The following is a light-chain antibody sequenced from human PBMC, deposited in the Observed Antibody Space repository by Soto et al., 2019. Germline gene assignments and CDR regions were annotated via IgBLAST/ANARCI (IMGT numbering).Light chain of an antibody. CDR3: QQRSNWPVSIT. V-gene: IGKV3D-20*02. J-gene: IGKJ5*01. CDR2: GAS. Sequence: EIVLTQSPGTLSLSPGERATLSCRASQSVSSSYLAWYQQKPGQAPRLLIYGASSRATGIPDRFSGSGSGTGFTLTISRLEPEDFAVYYCQQRSNWPVSITFGQGTRLEI. CDR1: QSVSSSY.